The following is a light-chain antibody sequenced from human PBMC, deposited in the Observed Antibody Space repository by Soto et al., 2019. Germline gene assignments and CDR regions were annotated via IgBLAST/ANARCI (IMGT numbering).Light chain of an antibody. Sequence: EIELTQSLATLSLSPGEIATLSCRPSQRVSSCLAWYRQQPGQAPGLIIYDASNRATGIPARFSGSGSGTDFSLTICSLEPGDFAVYYCQQRRNWPLTLGGGTKVDIK. J-gene: IGKJ4*01. V-gene: IGKV3-11*01. CDR3: QQRRNWPLT. CDR2: DAS. CDR1: QRVSSC.